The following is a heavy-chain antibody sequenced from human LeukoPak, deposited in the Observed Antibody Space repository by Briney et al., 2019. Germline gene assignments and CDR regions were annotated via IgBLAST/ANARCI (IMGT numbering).Heavy chain of an antibody. V-gene: IGHV3-23*01. CDR3: ATYYDFWSGYYFDY. CDR2: ISGSGGST. J-gene: IGHJ4*02. Sequence: PGGSLRLSCAASGFTFSSYAMSWVRQAPGKGLEWVSAISGSGGSTYYADSVKGRFTISRDNSNNTLYLQMNSLRAEDTAVYYCATYYDFWSGYYFDYWGQGTLVTVSS. CDR1: GFTFSSYA. D-gene: IGHD3-3*01.